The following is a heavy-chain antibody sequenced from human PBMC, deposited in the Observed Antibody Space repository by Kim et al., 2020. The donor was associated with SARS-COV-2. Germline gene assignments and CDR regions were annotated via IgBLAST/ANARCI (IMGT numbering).Heavy chain of an antibody. Sequence: SQTLSLTCAISGDSVSSNNATWNWIRQSPSRGLEWLGRTYYRSKWNYDYAGSVTSRITINPDTSKNQFSLQLNSVTPEDTAVYYCAKEVAIIRGVRNWFDPWGQAALVTVST. CDR3: AKEVAIIRGVRNWFDP. J-gene: IGHJ5*02. D-gene: IGHD3-10*01. CDR2: TYYRSKWNY. CDR1: GDSVSSNNAT. V-gene: IGHV6-1*01.